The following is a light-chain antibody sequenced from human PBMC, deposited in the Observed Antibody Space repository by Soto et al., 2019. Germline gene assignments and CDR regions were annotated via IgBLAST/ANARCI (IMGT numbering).Light chain of an antibody. CDR3: QQYHSYPLT. V-gene: IGKV1-5*03. Sequence: DNQMTQSPSTLSASVGDRVTITCRAGQDISSWLAWYQQKPGKAPKVLIYKAFTLESGVPSRFSGSRSGTEFTLTISSLQPDDFATSYCQQYHSYPLTFAGGTKVESK. J-gene: IGKJ4*01. CDR2: KAF. CDR1: QDISSW.